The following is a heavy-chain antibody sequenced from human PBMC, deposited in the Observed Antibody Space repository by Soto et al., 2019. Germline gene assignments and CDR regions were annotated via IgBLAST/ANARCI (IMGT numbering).Heavy chain of an antibody. D-gene: IGHD3-10*01. CDR2: FYSSGTT. J-gene: IGHJ4*02. Sequence: QVQLQESGPGLVKPSETLSLTCTVSGASISAYYWSWIRQPAGKGLEWIGRFYSSGTTNYNPSLKSRVTLSVETAKNQVSLKLSSVTAADTAVYDCAREFYSGSGTYYAPFDSWGQGTLVTVSS. CDR3: AREFYSGSGTYYAPFDS. CDR1: GASISAYY. V-gene: IGHV4-4*07.